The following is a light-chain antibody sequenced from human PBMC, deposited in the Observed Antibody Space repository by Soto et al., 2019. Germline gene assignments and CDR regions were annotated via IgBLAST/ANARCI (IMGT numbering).Light chain of an antibody. V-gene: IGKV1-6*01. CDR2: TAS. CDR1: QFIRHD. CDR3: LQDYSYPWT. Sequence: AIQMTQSPSSLSASVGDRVTINCRARQFIRHDLGWYQQKPGKAPKLLIYTASTLESGVPSRFSGSGSGTDFTLTISSLQPEDFATYYCLQDYSYPWTFGQGTKVEIK. J-gene: IGKJ1*01.